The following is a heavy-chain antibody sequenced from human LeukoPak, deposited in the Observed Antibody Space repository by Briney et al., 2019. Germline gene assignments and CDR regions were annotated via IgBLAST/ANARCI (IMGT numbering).Heavy chain of an antibody. CDR2: IKGDGSSA. CDR1: GFTFSSYW. J-gene: IGHJ4*02. V-gene: IGHV3-74*01. CDR3: TRDYVWFGLDY. Sequence: GRSLRLSCAASGFTFSSYWMHWVRQDPGKGLVWVSCIKGDGSSANYADSVKGRFTISRDNAKNTLYLQMNSLRAEDTAVYYCTRDYVWFGLDYGGQGTLVTVSS. D-gene: IGHD3-16*01.